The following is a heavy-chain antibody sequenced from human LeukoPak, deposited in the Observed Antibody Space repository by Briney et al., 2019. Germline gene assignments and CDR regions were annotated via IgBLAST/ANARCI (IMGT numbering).Heavy chain of an antibody. CDR3: ARARYSSSWSRSPFDY. CDR1: GGSISSSSYY. Sequence: PSETLSLTCTVSGGSISSSSYYWSWIRQPPGKGLEWIGEINHSGSTNYNPSLKSRVTISVDTPKNQFSLKLSSVTAADTAVYYCARARYSSSWSRSPFDYWGQGTLVTVSS. J-gene: IGHJ4*02. CDR2: INHSGST. V-gene: IGHV4-39*07. D-gene: IGHD6-13*01.